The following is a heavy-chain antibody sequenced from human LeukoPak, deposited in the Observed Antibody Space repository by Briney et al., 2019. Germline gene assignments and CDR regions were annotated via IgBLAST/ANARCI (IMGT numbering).Heavy chain of an antibody. D-gene: IGHD3-22*01. Sequence: PGGSLRLSCAASGFTFSSYWMHWVRQPPGKGLVWVSRIKSDGSNIVYADSVKGRFTISRDNSKNTLYLQMNSLRAEDTAVYYCARVVGDYYDSSGGTVDYFDYWGQGTLVTVSS. CDR2: IKSDGSNI. CDR1: GFTFSSYW. J-gene: IGHJ4*02. V-gene: IGHV3-74*01. CDR3: ARVVGDYYDSSGGTVDYFDY.